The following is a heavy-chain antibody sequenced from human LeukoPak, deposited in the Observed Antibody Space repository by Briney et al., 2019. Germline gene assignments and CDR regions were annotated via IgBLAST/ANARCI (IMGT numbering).Heavy chain of an antibody. J-gene: IGHJ4*02. D-gene: IGHD1-26*01. CDR2: IYYTGST. CDR3: ARRGGSGRAFDY. V-gene: IGHV4-39*01. Sequence: SETLSLTCSVSGASISGGTYYWGWIRQPPGKGLEWIGSIYYTGSTYDNPSLKSRVTISVDTSKNQFSLKLSSVTAADTAVYYCARRGGSGRAFDYWGQGTLVSVSS. CDR1: GASISGGTYY.